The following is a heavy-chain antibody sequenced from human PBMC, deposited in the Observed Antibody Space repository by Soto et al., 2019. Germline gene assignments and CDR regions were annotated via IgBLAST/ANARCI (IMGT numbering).Heavy chain of an antibody. Sequence: GGSLRLSCAPSGSTFSDYSLNWVRQAPGKGLEWVSSISSGSHYIYYADSVRGRFTISRDNARNSLYLQMNSLRADDTAVYYCASNKNPSSKTHGMDVWGQGTTVTVYS. CDR3: ASNKNPSSKTHGMDV. J-gene: IGHJ6*02. CDR1: GSTFSDYS. CDR2: ISSGSHYI. V-gene: IGHV3-21*01.